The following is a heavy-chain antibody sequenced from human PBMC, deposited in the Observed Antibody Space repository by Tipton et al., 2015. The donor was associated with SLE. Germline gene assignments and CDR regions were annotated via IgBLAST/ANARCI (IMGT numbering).Heavy chain of an antibody. Sequence: QSGAEVKKTGSSVKVSCKASGGTFSSYSIAWVRQAPGQGLEWMGRIIPMHDIANFAQKFQGRVSVNADKSTSTVYMELRSLTYEDTAVYYCARKGLLWFRELSGFDPWGQGTLVTVSS. J-gene: IGHJ5*02. D-gene: IGHD3-10*01. CDR3: ARKGLLWFRELSGFDP. V-gene: IGHV1-69*02. CDR2: IIPMHDIA. CDR1: GGTFSSYS.